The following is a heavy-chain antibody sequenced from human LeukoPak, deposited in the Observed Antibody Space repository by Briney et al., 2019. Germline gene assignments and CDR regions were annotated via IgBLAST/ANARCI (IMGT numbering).Heavy chain of an antibody. CDR3: TTKQLYDFWSGYYRPIFDY. D-gene: IGHD3-3*01. CDR1: GFTFSNAW. CDR2: IKSKTDGGTT. Sequence: PGGSLRLSCAASGFTFSNAWMSWVRQAPGKGLEWVGRIKSKTDGGTTDYAAPVKGRFTISRDDSKNTLYLQMNSLKTEDTAVYYCTTKQLYDFWSGYYRPIFDYWGQGTLVTVSS. V-gene: IGHV3-15*01. J-gene: IGHJ4*02.